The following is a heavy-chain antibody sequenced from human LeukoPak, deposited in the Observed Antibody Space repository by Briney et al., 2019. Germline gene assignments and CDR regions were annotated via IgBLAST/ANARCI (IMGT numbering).Heavy chain of an antibody. D-gene: IGHD6-19*01. Sequence: PGGSLRLSCAASGITFSTSTMNWVRQAPGKGLEWVSYISGSSSTIYYADSVKGRFTVSRDNAGNSLYLQMNNLRDDDTAVYFCARVQTESRGWYHFDYWGQGTLVTVSS. J-gene: IGHJ4*02. CDR2: ISGSSSTI. CDR1: GITFSTST. CDR3: ARVQTESRGWYHFDY. V-gene: IGHV3-48*02.